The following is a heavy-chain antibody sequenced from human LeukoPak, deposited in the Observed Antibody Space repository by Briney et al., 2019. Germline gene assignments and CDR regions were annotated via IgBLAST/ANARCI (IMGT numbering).Heavy chain of an antibody. D-gene: IGHD3-10*01. CDR1: GFTFSSHD. CDR3: AREGIADY. CDR2: ISNSGSTI. V-gene: IGHV3-48*03. J-gene: IGHJ4*02. Sequence: GGSLRLSCAASGFTFSSHDINWVRQAPGKGLEWVSYISNSGSTISYADSVKGRFTTPRDNAKNSLYLQMKSLRAEDTAVYYCAREGIADYWGQGTLVTVSS.